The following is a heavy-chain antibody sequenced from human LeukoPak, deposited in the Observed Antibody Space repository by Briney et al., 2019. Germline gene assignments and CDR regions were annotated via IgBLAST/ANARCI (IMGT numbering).Heavy chain of an antibody. CDR2: ISAYNGNT. Sequence: GASVKVSCKASGYTFTSYGISWVRQAPGQGLEWMGWISAYNGNTNYAQKLQGRVTMTTDTSTSTAYMELRSLRSDDTAVYYCARDLRHYYGSGSPGDYWGQGTLVTVSS. J-gene: IGHJ4*02. CDR3: ARDLRHYYGSGSPGDY. CDR1: GYTFTSYG. D-gene: IGHD3-10*01. V-gene: IGHV1-18*04.